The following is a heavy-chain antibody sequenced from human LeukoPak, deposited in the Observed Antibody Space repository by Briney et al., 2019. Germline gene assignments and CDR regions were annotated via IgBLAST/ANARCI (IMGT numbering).Heavy chain of an antibody. CDR1: GFTFSSYG. Sequence: GGTLRLSCAASGFTFSSYGMSWVRQAPGKGLEWVSAISGSGGSTYYADSVKGRFTISRDNSKNTLNLQMNSLRAEDTAVYYCAKDGGYSSGWYDYWGQGTLVTVSS. CDR2: ISGSGGST. V-gene: IGHV3-23*01. CDR3: AKDGGYSSGWYDY. D-gene: IGHD6-19*01. J-gene: IGHJ4*02.